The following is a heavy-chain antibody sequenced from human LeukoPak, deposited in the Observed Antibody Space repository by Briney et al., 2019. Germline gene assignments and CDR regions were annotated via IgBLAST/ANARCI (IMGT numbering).Heavy chain of an antibody. J-gene: IGHJ4*02. Sequence: PGGSLRLSCAASGFTFDDYAMHWVRQAPGKGLEWVSGISWNSGSIVYADSVKGRFTISRDHAKNSLYLQMNSLRAEDTPLYYCARVTAHYSSTVSFDYWGQGTLVTVSS. CDR1: GFTFDDYA. D-gene: IGHD6-13*01. CDR3: ARVTAHYSSTVSFDY. V-gene: IGHV3-9*01. CDR2: ISWNSGSI.